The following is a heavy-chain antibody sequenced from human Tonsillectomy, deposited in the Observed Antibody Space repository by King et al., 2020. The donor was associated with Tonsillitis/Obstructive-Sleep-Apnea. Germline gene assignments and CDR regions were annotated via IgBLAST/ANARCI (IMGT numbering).Heavy chain of an antibody. CDR1: GGSFSGYY. D-gene: IGHD1-1*01. CDR3: ARGALRGTDDAFDI. J-gene: IGHJ3*02. V-gene: IGHV4-34*01. Sequence: VQLQQWGAGLLKPSETLSLTCAVYGGSFSGYYWGWIRQPPGKGLEWIGEINHSGSTNFNPSLKRRVTISVDTSKNQFSLKLSSVTAADTALDYCARGALRGTDDAFDIWGQGTMVTVSS. CDR2: INHSGST.